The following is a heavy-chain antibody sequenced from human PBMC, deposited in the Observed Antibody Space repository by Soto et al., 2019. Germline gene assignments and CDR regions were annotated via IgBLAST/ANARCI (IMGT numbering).Heavy chain of an antibody. D-gene: IGHD3-3*01. V-gene: IGHV4-59*12. J-gene: IGHJ4*02. CDR1: GGSISSYY. CDR2: IYYSGST. CDR3: GCSLEPGASDY. Sequence: SETLSLTCTVSGGSISSYYWSWIRQPPGKGLEWIGYIYYSGSTNYNPSLKSRVTISVDTSKNQFSLKLSSVTAADTAVYYCGCSLEPGASDYWGQGTLVTVSS.